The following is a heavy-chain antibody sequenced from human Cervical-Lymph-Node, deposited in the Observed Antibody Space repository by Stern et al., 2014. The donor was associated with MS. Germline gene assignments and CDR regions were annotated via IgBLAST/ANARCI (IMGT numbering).Heavy chain of an antibody. CDR2: ISRSSSTI. Sequence: EVQLVESGGGLVQPGGSLRLSCAASGFTFSSYSMNWVRQAPGKGLEGVSYISRSSSTIYYADSLKGRFPISRDNAKNSLYLQMNSLRDEDTAVYYCAREDELGGTAWGQGTLVTVSS. CDR3: AREDELGGTA. CDR1: GFTFSSYS. D-gene: IGHD1-14*01. V-gene: IGHV3-48*02. J-gene: IGHJ5*02.